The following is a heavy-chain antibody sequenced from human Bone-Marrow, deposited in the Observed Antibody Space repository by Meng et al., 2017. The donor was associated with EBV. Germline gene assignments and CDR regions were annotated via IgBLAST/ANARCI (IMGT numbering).Heavy chain of an antibody. CDR1: GYTFSGYY. V-gene: IGHV1-2*02. CDR3: AMGLATDFDY. Sequence: VQLVQSGTEVKEPGASLKVSCKASGYTFSGYYIHWVRQAPGQGLEWVGWINPNSGGTNYAEKFQGRVTMTRDTSITTAFMELSSLKSDDTAVYYCAMGLATDFDYWGQGTLVTVSS. D-gene: IGHD5-12*01. J-gene: IGHJ4*02. CDR2: INPNSGGT.